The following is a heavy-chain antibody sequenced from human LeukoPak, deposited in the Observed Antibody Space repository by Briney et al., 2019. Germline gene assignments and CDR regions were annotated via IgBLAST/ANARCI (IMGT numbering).Heavy chain of an antibody. CDR3: ARDAGNSGYGMDV. Sequence: GGSLRLSCAASGFTFSTDVMSWVRQAPGKGLEWISHITWSGSTIFYADSVKGRFTISRDSAKNSLYLQMSSLRDEDTAVYYCARDAGNSGYGMDVWGQGTTVTVSS. J-gene: IGHJ6*02. V-gene: IGHV3-48*02. D-gene: IGHD5-12*01. CDR2: ITWSGSTI. CDR1: GFTFSTDV.